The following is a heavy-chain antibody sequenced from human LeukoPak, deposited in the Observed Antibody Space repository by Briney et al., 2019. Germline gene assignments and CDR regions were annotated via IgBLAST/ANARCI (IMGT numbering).Heavy chain of an antibody. V-gene: IGHV3-21*01. CDR1: GFTFSSYN. Sequence: GGSLRLSCAASGFTFSSYNMNWVRQAPGKGLEWVASITGDTSYIYYADSVKGRFTISRDNAKNSLYLQMNSLKAEDTAVYYCATSRVFDYWGQGALVIVSS. J-gene: IGHJ4*02. CDR3: ATSRVFDY. CDR2: ITGDTSYI.